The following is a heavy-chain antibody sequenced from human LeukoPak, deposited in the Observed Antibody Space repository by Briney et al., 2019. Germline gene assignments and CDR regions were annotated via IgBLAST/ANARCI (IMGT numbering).Heavy chain of an antibody. CDR2: IKPDGSEK. Sequence: GGSLRLSCAASGFTFSGYWMSWVRQAPGKGLEWVANIKPDGSEKDYVDSVKGRFTISRDNAKKSLSLQMNRLRAEDTALYYCSRNRGWFNFDYWGQGTLVTVSS. CDR1: GFTFSGYW. CDR3: SRNRGWFNFDY. D-gene: IGHD6-19*01. V-gene: IGHV3-7*01. J-gene: IGHJ4*02.